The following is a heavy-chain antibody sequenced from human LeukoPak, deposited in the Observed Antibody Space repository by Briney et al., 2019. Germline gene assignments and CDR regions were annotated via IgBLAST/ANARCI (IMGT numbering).Heavy chain of an antibody. V-gene: IGHV3-33*01. CDR3: VRDLDHNDFWSGYWPDAFDS. CDR2: IWYDGSNE. J-gene: IGHJ3*02. CDR1: GFTFSSYG. Sequence: PGRSLRLSCAASGFTFSSYGMHWVRQAPGKGLEWGAVIWYDGSNEYYADSVKGRFIISRDNSRNTLYLQISSLRAEDTALYYCVRDLDHNDFWSGYWPDAFDSWGQGTMVFVSS. D-gene: IGHD3-3*01.